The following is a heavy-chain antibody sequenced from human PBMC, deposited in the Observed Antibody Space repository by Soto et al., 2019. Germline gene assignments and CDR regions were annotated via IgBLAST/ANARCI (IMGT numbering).Heavy chain of an antibody. Sequence: ASVKVSCKTSGYTFNTYGINWVRQAPGQGLELMGWISAYDGKTTYAEKFQGRVTLTTDTSTSTAYMELRSLRSDDTAIYYCARDSPPTLAAAGTPTEGYGMDVWGQGTTVTVSS. D-gene: IGHD6-13*01. CDR1: GYTFNTYG. J-gene: IGHJ6*02. CDR3: ARDSPPTLAAAGTPTEGYGMDV. V-gene: IGHV1-18*01. CDR2: ISAYDGKT.